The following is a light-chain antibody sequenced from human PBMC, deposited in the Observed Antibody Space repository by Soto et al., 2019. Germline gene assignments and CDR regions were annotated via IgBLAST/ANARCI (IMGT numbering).Light chain of an antibody. CDR1: QTGSNSY. CDR2: GVY. J-gene: IGKJ1*01. Sequence: EIVLAQSPATLSLSPGERATLCCRASQTGSNSYLAWYQHKSGQAPRLLIYGVYTRASGIPDRFSGSGSGTEFTLTITRLEPEDSAVYFCQHYGYSQWTFGQGTKVDIK. V-gene: IGKV3-20*01. CDR3: QHYGYSQWT.